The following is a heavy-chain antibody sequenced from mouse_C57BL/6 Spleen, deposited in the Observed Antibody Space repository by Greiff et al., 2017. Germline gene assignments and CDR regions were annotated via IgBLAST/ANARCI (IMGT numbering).Heavy chain of an antibody. Sequence: QVQLQQSGAELVKPGASVKLSCKASGYTFTEYTIHWVKQRSGQGLEWIGWFYPGSGSIKYNEKFKDKDTLTADKSSSTVYMELSRLTSEDSAVYFCARHEEAHPPDYYAMDYWGQGTSVTVSS. V-gene: IGHV1-62-2*01. J-gene: IGHJ4*01. CDR1: GYTFTEYT. CDR3: ARHEEAHPPDYYAMDY. CDR2: FYPGSGSI.